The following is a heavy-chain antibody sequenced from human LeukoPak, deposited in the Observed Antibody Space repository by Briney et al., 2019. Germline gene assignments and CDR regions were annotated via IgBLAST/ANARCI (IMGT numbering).Heavy chain of an antibody. D-gene: IGHD6-19*01. CDR3: ALLYSSGGTGPDDY. V-gene: IGHV1-69*06. CDR2: IIPIFGTA. J-gene: IGHJ4*02. Sequence: SVKVSCKASGGTFSSYAISWVRQAPGQGLEWMGGIIPIFGTANYAQKFQGRVTITVDKSTSTAYMELSSLRSEDTAVYYCALLYSSGGTGPDDYWGQGTLVTVSS. CDR1: GGTFSSYA.